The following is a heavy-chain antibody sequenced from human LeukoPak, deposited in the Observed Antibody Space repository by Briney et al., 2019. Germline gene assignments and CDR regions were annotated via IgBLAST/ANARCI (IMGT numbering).Heavy chain of an antibody. Sequence: GGSLRLSCAASGFTFSYYWMYWVRQAPGKGLVWVSRINSDGSGTTYADSVKGRFTISRDNAKNTLFLQMNSLRAEDTAVYYCARSSRYCSGGSCPDAYDIWGQGTTVTVSS. CDR3: ARSSRYCSGGSCPDAYDI. CDR2: INSDGSGT. D-gene: IGHD2-15*01. CDR1: GFTFSYYW. V-gene: IGHV3-74*01. J-gene: IGHJ3*02.